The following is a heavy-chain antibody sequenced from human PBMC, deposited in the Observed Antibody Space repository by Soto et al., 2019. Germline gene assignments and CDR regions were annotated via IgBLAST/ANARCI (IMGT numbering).Heavy chain of an antibody. D-gene: IGHD3-16*01. V-gene: IGHV1-18*01. CDR3: TRGGTPIDC. CDR2: ISAYNGNT. Sequence: QVQLVQSGAEVKKPGASVKVSCKTSGYTFTNFGLSWVRQAPGQGLEWMGWISAYNGNTNYAQNFQGTVTITTDTSTSTANTELRGLRSDDTAVYYCTRGGTPIDCWGQGTLVTVSS. CDR1: GYTFTNFG. J-gene: IGHJ4*02.